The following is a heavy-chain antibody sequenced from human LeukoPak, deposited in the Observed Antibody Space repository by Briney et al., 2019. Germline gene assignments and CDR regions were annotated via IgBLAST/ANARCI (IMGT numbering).Heavy chain of an antibody. CDR3: ARVVYYYDSSGYDSAGFDY. J-gene: IGHJ4*02. Sequence: GGSLRLSCAASGFTFSSYAMHWVRQAPGKGLEYVSAISSNGGSTYYANSVKGRFTISRDNSKNTLYLQMGSLRAEDMAVYYCARVVYYYDSSGYDSAGFDYWGQGTLVTVSS. CDR1: GFTFSSYA. D-gene: IGHD3-22*01. CDR2: ISSNGGST. V-gene: IGHV3-64*01.